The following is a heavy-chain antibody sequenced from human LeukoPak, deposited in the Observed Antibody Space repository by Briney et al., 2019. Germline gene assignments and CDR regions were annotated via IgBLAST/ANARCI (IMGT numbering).Heavy chain of an antibody. CDR3: ATGTSAAGFHS. CDR2: TYYRSKWYN. D-gene: IGHD6-13*01. CDR1: GDSVSSNSGA. Sequence: SQTLSLTCAISGDSVSSNSGAWNWIRQSPSGGLEWLGRTYYRSKWYNDYALSVKGRISINPDTSKNQFSLQLNSVTPGDTAVYFCATGTSAAGFHSWGQGTLVTVSS. J-gene: IGHJ4*02. V-gene: IGHV6-1*01.